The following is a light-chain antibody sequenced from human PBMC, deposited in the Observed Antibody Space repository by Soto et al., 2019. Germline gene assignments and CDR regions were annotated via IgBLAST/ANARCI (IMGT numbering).Light chain of an antibody. CDR3: QQYSSYSAWT. CDR2: DAS. Sequence: DIQMTQSPSTLSASIGDRVTITCRASQRINKWLAWHQQKPGKAPKLLIHDASSLQSGVPPRFSGSGSGTEFTLTIRSLQPDDIATYYCQQYSSYSAWTFGEGTKVEIK. CDR1: QRINKW. J-gene: IGKJ1*01. V-gene: IGKV1-5*01.